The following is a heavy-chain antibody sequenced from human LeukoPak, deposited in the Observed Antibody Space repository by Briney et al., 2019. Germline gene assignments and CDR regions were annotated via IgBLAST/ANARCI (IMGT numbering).Heavy chain of an antibody. CDR2: IRYDGSNK. Sequence: GGSLRLSCAASGFTFSSYGMHWVRQAPGKGLEWVAFIRYDGSNKYYADSVKGRFTISRDNSKNTLYLQMNSLRAEDTAVYYCARDTASWLVSENFDLWGRGTLVTVSS. V-gene: IGHV3-30*02. D-gene: IGHD6-19*01. CDR3: ARDTASWLVSENFDL. CDR1: GFTFSSYG. J-gene: IGHJ2*01.